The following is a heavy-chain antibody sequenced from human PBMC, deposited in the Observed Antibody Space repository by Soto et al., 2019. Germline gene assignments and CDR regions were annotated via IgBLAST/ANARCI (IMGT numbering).Heavy chain of an antibody. CDR2: ISSSSSYT. V-gene: IGHV3-11*06. CDR3: AREDWNDEVVEGNWFDP. D-gene: IGHD1-1*01. CDR1: GFTFSDYY. Sequence: GGSLRLSCAASGFTFSDYYMSWIRQAPGKGLEWVSYISSSSSYTNYADSVKGRFTISRDNAKNSLYLQMNSLRAEDTAVYYCAREDWNDEVVEGNWFDPWGQGTLVTVSS. J-gene: IGHJ5*02.